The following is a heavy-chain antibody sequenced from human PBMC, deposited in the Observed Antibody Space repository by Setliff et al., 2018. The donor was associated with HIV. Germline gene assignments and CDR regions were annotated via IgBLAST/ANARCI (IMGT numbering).Heavy chain of an antibody. J-gene: IGHJ4*02. Sequence: ASVKVSCKTTGYTFSTYPMHWVRQAPGQRLEWMGWINTGNDNTRYSQKFQGRVTITRDTSASTAYMELSRLRSEDTAVYYCARGDTPMVIWGDYFDYWGQGTLVTVSS. CDR2: INTGNDNT. V-gene: IGHV1-3*04. CDR1: GYTFSTYP. D-gene: IGHD5-18*01. CDR3: ARGDTPMVIWGDYFDY.